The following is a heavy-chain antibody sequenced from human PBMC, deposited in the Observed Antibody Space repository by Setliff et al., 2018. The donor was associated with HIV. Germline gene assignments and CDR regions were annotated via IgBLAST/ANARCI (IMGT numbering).Heavy chain of an antibody. V-gene: IGHV3-48*01. CDR3: VGDASPDSEDGGYSAGGN. D-gene: IGHD3-22*01. CDR1: GFPFSSYS. Sequence: PGGSLRLSCAASGFPFSSYSMNWFRQPPGKGLEWVAYISGSSGSIYYTDPVKGRFTVSRDNAKDSLYLQMNSLRVEDAAVYYCVGDASPDSEDGGYSAGGNWGPGTLVTVSS. CDR2: ISGSSGSI. J-gene: IGHJ4*02.